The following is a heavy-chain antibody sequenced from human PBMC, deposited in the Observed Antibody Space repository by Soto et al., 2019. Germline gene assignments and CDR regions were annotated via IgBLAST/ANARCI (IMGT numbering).Heavy chain of an antibody. CDR2: VSYDGSNK. D-gene: IGHD2-2*01. V-gene: IGHV3-30-3*01. Sequence: PGGSLRLSCAASGFTFSSYAMHWVRQAPGKGLEWVAGVSYDGSNKYYADSVKGRFTISRDNSKSTLYLQMNSLRAEDTAVYYCARGPSSLTRFDYWGQGTLVTVSS. CDR3: ARGPSSLTRFDY. J-gene: IGHJ4*02. CDR1: GFTFSSYA.